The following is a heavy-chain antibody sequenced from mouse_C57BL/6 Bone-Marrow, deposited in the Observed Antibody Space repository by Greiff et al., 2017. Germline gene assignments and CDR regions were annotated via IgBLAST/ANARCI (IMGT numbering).Heavy chain of an antibody. V-gene: IGHV1-64*01. CDR2: IHPNSGST. D-gene: IGHD3-3*01. J-gene: IGHJ3*01. Sequence: QVQLKQPGAELVKPGASVKLSCKASGYTFTSYWMHWVKQRPGQGLEWIGMIHPNSGSTNYNEKFKSKATLTVDKSSSTAYMRLSSLTSEDSAVYYCARRAYPFAYWGQGTLVTVSA. CDR3: ARRAYPFAY. CDR1: GYTFTSYW.